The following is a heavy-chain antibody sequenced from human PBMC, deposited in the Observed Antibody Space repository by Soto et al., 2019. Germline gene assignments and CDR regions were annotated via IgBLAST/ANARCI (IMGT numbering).Heavy chain of an antibody. CDR2: IYYSGST. CDR3: AREGGLQTYYFDY. J-gene: IGHJ4*02. D-gene: IGHD4-4*01. V-gene: IGHV4-31*03. CDR1: GGSISSGGYY. Sequence: SEALSLTCTVSGGSISSGGYYWSWIRQHPGKGLEWIGYIYYSGSTYYNPSLKSRVTISVDTSKNQFSLKLSSVTAADTAVYYCAREGGLQTYYFDYWGQGTLVTVSS.